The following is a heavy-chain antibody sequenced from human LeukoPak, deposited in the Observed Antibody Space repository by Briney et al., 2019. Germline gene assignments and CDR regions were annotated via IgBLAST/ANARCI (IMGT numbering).Heavy chain of an antibody. CDR3: ARSMVRGVLSGMDV. Sequence: SETLSLTCTVSGGSISSGGYYWSWIRQPPGKGLEWIGYIYHSGSTNYNPSLKSRVTISVDTSKNQFSLKLSSVTAADTAVYYCARSMVRGVLSGMDVWGQGTTVTVSS. CDR2: IYHSGST. CDR1: GGSISSGGYY. V-gene: IGHV4-61*08. D-gene: IGHD3-10*01. J-gene: IGHJ6*02.